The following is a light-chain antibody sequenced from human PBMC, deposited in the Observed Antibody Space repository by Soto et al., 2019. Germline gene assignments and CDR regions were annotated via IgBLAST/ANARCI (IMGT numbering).Light chain of an antibody. CDR3: QQRSNWPPIT. V-gene: IGKV3-11*01. Sequence: EIVLTQSRATQSSSTADKATLSCXXSQSVSSYLAWYQQKPGQAPRLLIYDASNRATGIPARFSGSGSGTDFTLTISSLEPEDFAVYYCQQRSNWPPITFGQGTRLEIK. CDR2: DAS. J-gene: IGKJ5*01. CDR1: QSVSSY.